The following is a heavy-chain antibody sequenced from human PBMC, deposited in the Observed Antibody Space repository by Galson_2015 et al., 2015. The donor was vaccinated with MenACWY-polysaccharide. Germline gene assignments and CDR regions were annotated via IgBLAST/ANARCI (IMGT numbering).Heavy chain of an antibody. D-gene: IGHD1-26*01. J-gene: IGHJ6*03. CDR3: AKLGLKWDLPRDYSFYMDV. Sequence: SLRLACAPSEFTFSDYYMNWLRQAPGKGLEWVSYNSTYVTNIYHAESVKGRVNIYMDNTKYSLSLQLNSMRAEDTAVYYCAKLGLKWDLPRDYSFYMDVWGKGTMVTVSS. V-gene: IGHV3-11*01. CDR1: EFTFSDYY. CDR2: NSTYVTNI.